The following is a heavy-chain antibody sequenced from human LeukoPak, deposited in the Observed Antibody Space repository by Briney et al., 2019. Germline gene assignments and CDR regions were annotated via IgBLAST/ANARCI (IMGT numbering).Heavy chain of an antibody. CDR3: ARSAPLTYYYDSSGFTFDY. CDR1: GFTFSSYA. V-gene: IGHV3-30-3*01. Sequence: GRSLRLSCAASGFTFSSYAMHWIRQAPGKGLEWVAVISYDGSNKYYADSVKGRFTISRDNSKNTLYLQMNSLRAEDTAVYYCARSAPLTYYYDSSGFTFDYWGQGTLVTVSS. D-gene: IGHD3-22*01. CDR2: ISYDGSNK. J-gene: IGHJ4*02.